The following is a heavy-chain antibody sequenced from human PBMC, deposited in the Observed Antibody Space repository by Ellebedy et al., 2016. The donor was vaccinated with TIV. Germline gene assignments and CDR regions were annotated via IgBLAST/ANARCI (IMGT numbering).Heavy chain of an antibody. V-gene: IGHV4-34*01. Sequence: MPSETLSLTCSVPGESFSYFSFPLRRQHPGKGLEWIADIHLTGRTDYSPSLKHRVTISQDTSANQFSLNVTSVTAADTALYYCARGLPSCRGDKCRHPISTVFDIWGQGTMVTVSS. D-gene: IGHD2-21*01. CDR2: IHLTGRT. J-gene: IGHJ3*02. CDR1: GESFSYFS. CDR3: ARGLPSCRGDKCRHPISTVFDI.